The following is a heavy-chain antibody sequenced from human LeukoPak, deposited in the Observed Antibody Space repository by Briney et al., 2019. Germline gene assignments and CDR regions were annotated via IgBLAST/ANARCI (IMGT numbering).Heavy chain of an antibody. CDR2: ISYDGSNT. Sequence: PGRSLRLSCAASGFTFSNYGMHWVRQAPGKGLEWVAVISYDGSNTYYADSVKGRFTISRDNSKNTLYLQMNSLRPEDTGVYYRAKEGRRIAVAGSYFDDWGQGTLVIVSS. D-gene: IGHD6-19*01. J-gene: IGHJ4*02. CDR1: GFTFSNYG. CDR3: AKEGRRIAVAGSYFDD. V-gene: IGHV3-30*18.